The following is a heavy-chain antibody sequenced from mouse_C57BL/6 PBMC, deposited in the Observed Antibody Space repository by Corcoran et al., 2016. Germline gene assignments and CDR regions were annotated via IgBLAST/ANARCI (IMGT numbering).Heavy chain of an antibody. CDR2: INTYSGVP. CDR1: GYTFTTYG. Sequence: QIQLVQSGPELKKPGETVKISCKAPGYTFTTYGMSWVKQAPGKGLKWMGWINTYSGVPTYADDFKGRFAFSLETSASTAYLQINNLKNEDTATYFCARDGSSWFAYWGQGTLVTVSA. J-gene: IGHJ3*01. CDR3: ARDGSSWFAY. V-gene: IGHV9-3*01. D-gene: IGHD1-1*01.